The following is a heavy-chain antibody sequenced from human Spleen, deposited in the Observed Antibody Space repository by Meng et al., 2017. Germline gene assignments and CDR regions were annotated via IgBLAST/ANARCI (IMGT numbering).Heavy chain of an antibody. CDR2: IYESGST. Sequence: QAQPQESGPGLCTPSQTLSLPCTVSGGSMNSGDYYWSWIRQPPGNGLEWIGYIYESGSTFYNPSLKSRVSISVDTSENQLSLRLGSVTAADTAVYYCATIDYGEVFFVYWGQGTLVTVSS. CDR1: GGSMNSGDYY. V-gene: IGHV4-30-4*08. D-gene: IGHD4-17*01. CDR3: ATIDYGEVFFVY. J-gene: IGHJ4*02.